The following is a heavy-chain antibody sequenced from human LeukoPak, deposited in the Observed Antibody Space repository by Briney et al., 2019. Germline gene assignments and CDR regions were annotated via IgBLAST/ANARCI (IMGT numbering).Heavy chain of an antibody. V-gene: IGHV4-31*03. CDR1: GGSISSGGYY. D-gene: IGHD1-14*01. CDR2: IYYSGST. CDR3: ARGPSPLTTTFDY. Sequence: PSETLSLTCTVSGGSISSGGYYWSWIRQHPGKGLEWIGYIYYSGSTYYNPSLKSRVTMSVDTSKNQFSLKLSSVTAADTAVYYCARGPSPLTTTFDYWGQGTLVTVSS. J-gene: IGHJ4*02.